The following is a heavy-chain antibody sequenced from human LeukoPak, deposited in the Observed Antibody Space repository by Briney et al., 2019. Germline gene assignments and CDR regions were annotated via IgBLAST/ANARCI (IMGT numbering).Heavy chain of an antibody. CDR2: INPNSGGT. CDR3: ARDVRGDDILTMDV. Sequence: ASVKVSCKASGYTFTGYYIHWVRQAPGQGLEWMGWINPNSGGTNYAQKFQGRVTMTRDTSISTAYMDLSRLTSDDTAVYYCARDVRGDDILTMDVWGKGTTVTISS. V-gene: IGHV1-2*02. D-gene: IGHD3-9*01. J-gene: IGHJ6*04. CDR1: GYTFTGYY.